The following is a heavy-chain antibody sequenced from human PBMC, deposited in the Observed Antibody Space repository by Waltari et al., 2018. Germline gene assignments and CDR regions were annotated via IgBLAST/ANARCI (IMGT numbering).Heavy chain of an antibody. CDR2: IYWDADA. CDR3: VQTDGRFGELYDFDY. CDR1: GFPPSSRKMG. V-gene: IGHV2-5*05. J-gene: IGHJ4*02. Sequence: QITLKESGPTLVKPTQTLTLTCSFSGFPPSSRKMGVGWVRQPPGKALEWLAIIYWDADARYAPSLTSRLTITKDTSKNQVVLSMTNMDPVDTGTYYCVQTDGRFGELYDFDYWGQGTLITVSS. D-gene: IGHD3-10*01.